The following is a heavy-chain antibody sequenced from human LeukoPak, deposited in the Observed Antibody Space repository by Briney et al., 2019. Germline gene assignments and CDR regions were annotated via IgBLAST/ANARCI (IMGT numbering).Heavy chain of an antibody. V-gene: IGHV4-4*09. Sequence: SETLSLTCTISGGSISRYSWSWIRQPPGKGLEWIGYIYSSGTTKFNPSLESRATISVDTSKNRFSLKLNSVTAADTAVYYCAKFGVDYDMVVWGQGTTVTVSS. J-gene: IGHJ6*02. CDR3: AKFGVDYDMVV. CDR1: GGSISRYS. D-gene: IGHD3-16*01. CDR2: IYSSGTT.